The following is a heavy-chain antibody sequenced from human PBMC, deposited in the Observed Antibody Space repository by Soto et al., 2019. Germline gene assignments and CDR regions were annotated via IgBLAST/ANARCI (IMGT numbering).Heavy chain of an antibody. CDR3: AKDDSYGLFDY. Sequence: GGSLRLSCAASGFTFSSYGMHWVRQAPGKGLEWVAVISYDGSNKYYADSVKGRFTISRDNSKNTLYLQMNSLRAEDTAVYYCAKDDSYGLFDYWGQGTLVTVSS. CDR2: ISYDGSNK. D-gene: IGHD5-18*01. J-gene: IGHJ4*02. V-gene: IGHV3-30*18. CDR1: GFTFSSYG.